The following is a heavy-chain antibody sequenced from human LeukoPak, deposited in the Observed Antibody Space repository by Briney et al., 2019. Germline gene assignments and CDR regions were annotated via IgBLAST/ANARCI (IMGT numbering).Heavy chain of an antibody. CDR2: ISWNSGSI. D-gene: IGHD3-10*01. CDR1: GFTFDDYA. Sequence: GGSLRLSCAASGFTFDDYAMHWVRQAPGKGLGWVSGISWNSGSIGYADSVKGRFTISRDNAKNSLYLQMNSLRAEDMALYYCAKPKGRFGELEAGFDYWGQGTLVTVSS. V-gene: IGHV3-9*03. J-gene: IGHJ4*02. CDR3: AKPKGRFGELEAGFDY.